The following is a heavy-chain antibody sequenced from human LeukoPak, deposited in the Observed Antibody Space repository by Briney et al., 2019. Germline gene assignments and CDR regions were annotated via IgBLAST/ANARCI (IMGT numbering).Heavy chain of an antibody. CDR1: GITFSSYG. J-gene: IGHJ4*02. V-gene: IGHV3-7*01. Sequence: GGSLRLSCEVSGITFSSYGMHWVRQAPGKGLEWVANIRQDGAERYYVDSVKGRFTISRDNAKNSVYLEMNSLRVEDTAVYFCARAPYFESSGPLWGQGTLVTVSS. D-gene: IGHD3-22*01. CDR2: IRQDGAER. CDR3: ARAPYFESSGPL.